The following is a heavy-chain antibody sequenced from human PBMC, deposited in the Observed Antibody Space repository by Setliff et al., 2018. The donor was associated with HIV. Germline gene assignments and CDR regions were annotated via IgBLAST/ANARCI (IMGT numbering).Heavy chain of an antibody. Sequence: SETLSLTCAVFGGSFSGYFWSWIRQSPGRGLQWIGEINHSGSTTYNPSLKSRVTISVDTSKNQFSLKLSSVTAADTAVYYCARHPPPEVRGDVTDYWGQGTLVTVSS. CDR1: GGSFSGYF. J-gene: IGHJ4*02. D-gene: IGHD3-10*01. CDR3: ARHPPPEVRGDVTDY. V-gene: IGHV4-34*01. CDR2: INHSGST.